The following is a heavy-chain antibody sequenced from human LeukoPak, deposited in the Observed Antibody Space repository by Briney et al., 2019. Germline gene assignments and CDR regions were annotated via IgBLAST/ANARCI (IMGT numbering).Heavy chain of an antibody. V-gene: IGHV3-48*04. D-gene: IGHD4-17*01. CDR3: AREYGDYVH. J-gene: IGHJ4*02. CDR2: ISSSSSTI. Sequence: GGSLRLSCAASGFTFSSYTMNWVRQAPGKGLEWVSYISSSSSTIYYADSVKDRFTISRDNAKNSLYLQMNSLRAEDTAVYYCAREYGDYVHWGQGTLVTVSS. CDR1: GFTFSSYT.